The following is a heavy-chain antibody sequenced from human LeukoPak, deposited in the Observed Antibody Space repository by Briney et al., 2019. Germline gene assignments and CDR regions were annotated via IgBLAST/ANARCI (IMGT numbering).Heavy chain of an antibody. CDR1: GFTFSSYS. Sequence: GGSLRLSCAGSGFTFSSYSMNWVRQAPGKGLEWLSSISESGGTRDYADSVKGRFTISRDNSKNTLYLQMNSLRADDTAVYYCARQWLVNGWGQGTLVTVSS. D-gene: IGHD6-19*01. CDR2: ISESGGTR. CDR3: ARQWLVNG. V-gene: IGHV3-23*01. J-gene: IGHJ4*02.